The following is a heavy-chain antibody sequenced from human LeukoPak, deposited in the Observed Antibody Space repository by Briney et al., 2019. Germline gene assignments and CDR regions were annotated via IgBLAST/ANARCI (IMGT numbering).Heavy chain of an antibody. D-gene: IGHD6-19*01. CDR3: ARDPIAVAGSY. V-gene: IGHV4-39*07. CDR2: IYYSGST. Sequence: SETLSPTCTVSGGSISSSSYYWGWIRQPPGKGLEWIGSIYYSGSTYYNPSLKSRVTISVDTSKSQFSLKLSSVTAADTAVYYCARDPIAVAGSYWGQGTLVTVSS. J-gene: IGHJ4*02. CDR1: GGSISSSSYY.